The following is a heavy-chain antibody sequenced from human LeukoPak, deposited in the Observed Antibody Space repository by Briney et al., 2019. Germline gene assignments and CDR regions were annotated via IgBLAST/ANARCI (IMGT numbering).Heavy chain of an antibody. CDR1: GFTFSSYS. D-gene: IGHD3-10*01. J-gene: IGHJ4*02. V-gene: IGHV3-48*02. Sequence: GGSLRLSCAASGFTFSSYSMNWVGQAPGKGVEWVSYISSDSRTIYYADSVKGRFTISRDNAKNSLYLQMKSLRDEDTAVYYCARYGSGTSYITNYFDYWGQGTLVTVSS. CDR3: ARYGSGTSYITNYFDY. CDR2: ISSDSRTI.